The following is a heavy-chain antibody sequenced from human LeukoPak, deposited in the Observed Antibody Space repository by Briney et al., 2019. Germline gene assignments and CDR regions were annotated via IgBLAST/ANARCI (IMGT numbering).Heavy chain of an antibody. CDR1: GGSMSNLY. V-gene: IGHV4-4*07. D-gene: IGHD2-21*02. J-gene: IGHJ4*02. CDR2: IYTSGRT. CDR3: ARGGDGVTTSSFDH. Sequence: SETLSLTCTVSGGSMSNLYWSWIRQPARKGLEWLGRIYTSGRTKYNPSLKSRLAMLVDTSKNQFSLKLSSVTAADTAVYFCARGGDGVTTSSFDHWGQGTLVAVSS.